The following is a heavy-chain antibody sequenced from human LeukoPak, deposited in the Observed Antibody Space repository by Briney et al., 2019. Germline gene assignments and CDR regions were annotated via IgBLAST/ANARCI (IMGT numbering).Heavy chain of an antibody. CDR3: ACGGDCLDY. J-gene: IGHJ4*02. CDR2: INHSGST. D-gene: IGHD2-21*01. V-gene: IGHV4-34*01. Sequence: PSETLSLTCAVYGGPFSGYYWSWIRQPPGKGLEWIGEINHSGSTNYNPSLKSRVTISVDTSKNQFSLKLSSVTAADTAVYYCACGGDCLDYWGQGTLVTVSS. CDR1: GGPFSGYY.